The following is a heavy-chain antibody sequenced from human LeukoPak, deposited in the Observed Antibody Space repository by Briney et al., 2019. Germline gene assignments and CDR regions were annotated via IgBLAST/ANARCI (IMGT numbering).Heavy chain of an antibody. D-gene: IGHD1-26*01. Sequence: GASVTVSCTASGYTFTSYGISWVRQAPGQGLEWMGWISAYNGNTNYAQKLQGRVTMTTDTSTSTAYMELRSLRSDDTAVYYCARDWWMGGSYWNGMDVWGQGTTVTVSS. CDR3: ARDWWMGGSYWNGMDV. CDR1: GYTFTSYG. V-gene: IGHV1-18*01. J-gene: IGHJ6*02. CDR2: ISAYNGNT.